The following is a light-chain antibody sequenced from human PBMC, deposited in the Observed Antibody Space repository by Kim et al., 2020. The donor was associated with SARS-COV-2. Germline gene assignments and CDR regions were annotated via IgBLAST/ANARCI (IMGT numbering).Light chain of an antibody. CDR3: QQYFGTPYT. CDR1: QSALYSSNNKNY. CDR2: WAS. J-gene: IGKJ2*01. Sequence: RANINCKSSQSALYSSNNKNYVAGYQQHPGQPPKLLICWASTRGSGVPDRLSGSGSGTDFTLTISSLQAEDVAIYFCQQYFGTPYTFGQETKLEI. V-gene: IGKV4-1*01.